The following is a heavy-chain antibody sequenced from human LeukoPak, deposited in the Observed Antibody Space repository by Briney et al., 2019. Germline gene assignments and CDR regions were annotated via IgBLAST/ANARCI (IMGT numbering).Heavy chain of an antibody. J-gene: IGHJ4*02. CDR1: GFTFSCYS. CDR2: ISSSSSHI. V-gene: IGHV3-21*01. Sequence: GGSLRLSCAASGFTFSCYSMNWVRQTPGKGLEWVSSISSSSSHIYYADSVKGRFTISRDNAKNSLYLQMNSLRAEDTAVYYCAIDSYCSGGSCKSSHTYYFDYWGQGILVTVSS. CDR3: AIDSYCSGGSCKSSHTYYFDY. D-gene: IGHD2-15*01.